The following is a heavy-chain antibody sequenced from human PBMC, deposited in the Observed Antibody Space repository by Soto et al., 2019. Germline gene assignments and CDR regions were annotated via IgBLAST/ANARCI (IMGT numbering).Heavy chain of an antibody. Sequence: ASVKVSCKASGYTFTSYGISWVRQAPGQGLEWMGWISAYNGNTNYAQKLQGRVTMTTDTSTSTAYMELRSLRSDDTAVYYCARDPPVIAAAVPIPNAWFDPWGQGTLVTVSS. J-gene: IGHJ5*02. V-gene: IGHV1-18*01. CDR1: GYTFTSYG. CDR2: ISAYNGNT. CDR3: ARDPPVIAAAVPIPNAWFDP. D-gene: IGHD6-13*01.